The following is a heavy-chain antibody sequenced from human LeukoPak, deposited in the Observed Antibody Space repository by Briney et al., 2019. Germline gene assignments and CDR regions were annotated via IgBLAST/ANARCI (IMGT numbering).Heavy chain of an antibody. CDR3: ARVHYYDNSGYWFFDY. V-gene: IGHV4-39*07. Sequence: SETLSLTCTVSGGSISSSSYYWGWIRQPPGKGLEWIGSIYYSGSTYYNPSLKSRVTISVDTSKNQFSLKLSSVTAADTAVYYCARVHYYDNSGYWFFDYWGQGTLVTVSS. D-gene: IGHD3-22*01. J-gene: IGHJ4*02. CDR1: GGSISSSSYY. CDR2: IYYSGST.